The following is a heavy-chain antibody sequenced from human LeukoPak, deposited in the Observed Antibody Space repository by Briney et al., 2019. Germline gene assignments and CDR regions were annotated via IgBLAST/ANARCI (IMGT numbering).Heavy chain of an antibody. V-gene: IGHV4-59*01. CDR2: IYYSGST. D-gene: IGHD6-13*01. J-gene: IGHJ4*02. CDR1: GGSISSYY. Sequence: SETLSLTCTVSGGSISSYYWSWIRQPPGKGLEWIGYIYYSGSTNYNPSPKSRVTISVDTSKNQFSLKLSSVTAADTAVYYCARVAPEAASLDYWGQGTLVTVSS. CDR3: ARVAPEAASLDY.